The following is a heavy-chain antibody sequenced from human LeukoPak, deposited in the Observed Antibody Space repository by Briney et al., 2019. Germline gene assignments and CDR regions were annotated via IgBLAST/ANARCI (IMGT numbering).Heavy chain of an antibody. J-gene: IGHJ4*02. CDR1: GXDFSGFY. Sequence: GGSLRLSCAASGXDFSGFYVHWVRQASGRGLEWVDLFTSKPSSYTTVYAASVKGRFTISRDDSKNTAYLQMNSLKAEDTAVYYCTRQDCSGGSCSYVDYWGQGTLVTVSS. D-gene: IGHD2-15*01. V-gene: IGHV3-73*01. CDR3: TRQDCSGGSCSYVDY. CDR2: FTSKPSSYTT.